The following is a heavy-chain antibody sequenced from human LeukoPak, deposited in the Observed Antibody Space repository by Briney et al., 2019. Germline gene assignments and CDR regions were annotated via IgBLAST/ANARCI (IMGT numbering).Heavy chain of an antibody. D-gene: IGHD5-24*01. CDR3: ARGDGYNFFDY. CDR2: FYVGGAT. J-gene: IGHJ4*02. V-gene: IGHV3-53*01. Sequence: GGSLRLSCAASGFSVTNNYMSWVRQAPGKGLEWVSVFYVGGATYYADSVKSRFTNSTDNSENTLYLQMKSLRAEDTAVYYCARGDGYNFFDYWGQGTLVTVSS. CDR1: GFSVTNNY.